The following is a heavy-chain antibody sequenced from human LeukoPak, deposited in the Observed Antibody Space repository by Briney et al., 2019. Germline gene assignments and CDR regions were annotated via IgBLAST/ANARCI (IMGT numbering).Heavy chain of an antibody. CDR3: ARDSRGKPNYYYYMDV. Sequence: ASVKVSCTASGGTFSSYAISWVRQAPGQGLEWMGGIIPIFGTANYAQKFQGRVTITADKSTSTAYMELSSLRSEDTAVYYCARDSRGKPNYYYYMDVWGKGTTVTVSS. D-gene: IGHD4-23*01. CDR1: GGTFSSYA. J-gene: IGHJ6*03. V-gene: IGHV1-69*06. CDR2: IIPIFGTA.